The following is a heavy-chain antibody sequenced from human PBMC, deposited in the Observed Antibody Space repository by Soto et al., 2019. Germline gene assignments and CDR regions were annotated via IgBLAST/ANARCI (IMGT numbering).Heavy chain of an antibody. Sequence: EVPLVESGGGLVQPGGSLRLSCAASGFTFSSSIMNWVRQAPGKGLEWVSYISSGSSLIYYADSVRGRFTISRDNAKNSLYLQMNSLRADDTAVYYCVRDAAMAAWGQGTLVSVSS. D-gene: IGHD5-18*01. CDR1: GFTFSSSI. CDR2: ISSGSSLI. V-gene: IGHV3-48*01. J-gene: IGHJ5*02. CDR3: VRDAAMAA.